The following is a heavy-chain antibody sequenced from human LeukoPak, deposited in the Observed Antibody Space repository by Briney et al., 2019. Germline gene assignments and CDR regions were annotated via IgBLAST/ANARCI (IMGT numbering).Heavy chain of an antibody. CDR2: ISGSGGST. V-gene: IGHV3-23*01. CDR1: GFTFSSYA. D-gene: IGHD3-22*01. Sequence: GGSLRLSCAASGFTFSSYAMSWVRQAPGKGLEWVSAISGSGGSTYYADSVKGRFTISRDNAKNLVYLQMNSLRAEDTAVYYCARDGVVVTYYFEYWGQGTMVTVSA. J-gene: IGHJ4*02. CDR3: ARDGVVVTYYFEY.